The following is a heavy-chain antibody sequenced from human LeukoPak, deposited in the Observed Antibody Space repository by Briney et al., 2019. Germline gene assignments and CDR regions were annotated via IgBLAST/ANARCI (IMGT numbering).Heavy chain of an antibody. D-gene: IGHD6-6*01. CDR3: ARDRARTSIAARYFDY. CDR1: GYTFTSYY. J-gene: IGHJ4*02. V-gene: IGHV1-46*01. Sequence: ASVKVSCKASGYTFTSYYMHWVRQAPGQGLRWMGIINPSGGSTSYEQKFQGRVTMTMDMSTSKVYMELSSLRSGDTAVYYCARDRARTSIAARYFDYWGQGTLVTVSS. CDR2: INPSGGST.